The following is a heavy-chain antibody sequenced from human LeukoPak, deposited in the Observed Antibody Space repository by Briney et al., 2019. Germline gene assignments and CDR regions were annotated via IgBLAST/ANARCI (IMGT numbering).Heavy chain of an antibody. D-gene: IGHD5-24*01. V-gene: IGHV3-33*06. CDR3: AKEGEMATIXFXX. Sequence: PGRSLRLSCAASGFTFSSYGMHWVRQAPGKGLEWVAVIWYDGSNKNYADSVKGRFTISRDNSKNTLYLQMNSLRAEDKAVYYCAKEGEMATIXFXXWGQXTLVTX. CDR2: IWYDGSNK. CDR1: GFTFSSYG. J-gene: IGHJ4*02.